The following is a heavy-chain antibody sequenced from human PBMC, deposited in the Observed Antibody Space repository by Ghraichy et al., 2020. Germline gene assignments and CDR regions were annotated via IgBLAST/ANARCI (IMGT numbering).Heavy chain of an antibody. CDR3: AREGSSSSFDY. CDR2: IYYSGST. CDR1: GGSVSSGSYY. V-gene: IGHV4-61*01. J-gene: IGHJ4*02. Sequence: LSLTCTVSGGSVSSGSYYWSWIRQPPGKGLEWIGYIYYSGSTNYNPSLKSRVTISVDTSKNQFSLKLSSVTAADTAVYYCAREGSSSSFDYWGQGTLVTVSS. D-gene: IGHD6-6*01.